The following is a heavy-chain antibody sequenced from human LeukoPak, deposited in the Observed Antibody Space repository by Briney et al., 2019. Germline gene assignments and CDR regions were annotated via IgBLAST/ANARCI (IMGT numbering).Heavy chain of an antibody. V-gene: IGHV3-23*01. CDR1: GXNFRDAA. Sequence: PGGSLGLSCAASGXNFRDAAMTWVRQAPGKGLEWVSLIASNGANSYYAESVKGRFSISRDNSKNMLSLQMNSLRVEDTARYYCAKDIQLSTWGLGTVVTVSS. CDR2: IASNGANS. CDR3: AKDIQLST. D-gene: IGHD5-24*01. J-gene: IGHJ3*01.